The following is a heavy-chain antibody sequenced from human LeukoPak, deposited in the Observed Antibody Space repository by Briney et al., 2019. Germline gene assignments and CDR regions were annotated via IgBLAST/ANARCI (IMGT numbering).Heavy chain of an antibody. Sequence: PGGSLRLSCAASGFTFSGYSRNGVRQAPGKGRGGVSSISIISSYIYYADSVKGRFTISRDNAKTSLYLQMNSLRAEDTAVYYCAPLPYSSGPNWFDPWGQGTLVTVSS. J-gene: IGHJ5*02. CDR1: GFTFSGYS. CDR3: APLPYSSGPNWFDP. D-gene: IGHD6-19*01. V-gene: IGHV3-21*01. CDR2: ISIISSYI.